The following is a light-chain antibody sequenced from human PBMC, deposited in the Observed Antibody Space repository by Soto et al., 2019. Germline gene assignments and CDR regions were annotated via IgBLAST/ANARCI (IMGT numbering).Light chain of an antibody. CDR3: LQYVSSPWT. CDR2: GAS. V-gene: IGKV3-20*01. CDR1: QTVGGRY. J-gene: IGKJ1*01. Sequence: EIVLTQSAATVSLSPGERATLSCRASQTVGGRYLAWFQQRPGQTPRLLIYGASTRAAGVPDRFSGSGSGTDFSLTISRLEPEDFAVYYCLQYVSSPWTVGQGTKVEV.